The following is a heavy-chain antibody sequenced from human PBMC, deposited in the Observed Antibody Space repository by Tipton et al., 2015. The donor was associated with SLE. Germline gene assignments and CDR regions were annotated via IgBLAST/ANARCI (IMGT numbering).Heavy chain of an antibody. V-gene: IGHV4-61*05. CDR1: GGSIRSSSNY. CDR2: IYYRGST. Sequence: TPSLTCTVSGGSIRSSSNYWGWIRQPPGKGLEWIGYIYYRGSTNYTPSLKSRVTMSVDTSKNQFSLKLSSVTAADTAVYYCARVPAVYYYYMDVWGKGTTVTVSS. D-gene: IGHD2-2*01. J-gene: IGHJ6*03. CDR3: ARVPAVYYYYMDV.